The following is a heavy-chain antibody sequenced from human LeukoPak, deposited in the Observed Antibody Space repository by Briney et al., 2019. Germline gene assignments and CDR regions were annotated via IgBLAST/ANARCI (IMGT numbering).Heavy chain of an antibody. CDR1: GFTFSSYA. CDR3: AKIYCSTTSCQYFDY. CDR2: LSASGGNT. V-gene: IGHV3-23*01. J-gene: IGHJ4*02. Sequence: PGGSLRLSCAASGFTFSSYAMSWVRQAPGKGLEWVSALSASGGNTYYADSVKGRFTISRDNSKNTLPLQMNSLRAEDTAVYYCAKIYCSTTSCQYFDYWGQGTLVTVSS. D-gene: IGHD2-2*01.